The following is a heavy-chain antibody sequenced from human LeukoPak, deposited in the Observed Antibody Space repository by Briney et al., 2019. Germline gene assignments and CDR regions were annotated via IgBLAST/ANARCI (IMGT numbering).Heavy chain of an antibody. CDR2: TNGATGNT. D-gene: IGHD4-23*01. CDR1: GYSYTNYA. J-gene: IGHJ4*02. CDR3: ERSPGGNARTWLDY. Sequence: GASVKVSCKASGYSYTNYALHWVRQAPGQRLEWMGWTNGATGNTRFSQDFQGRLTSTIDTSASTSYMELSSLRSEDTAVYSCERSPGGNARTWLDYWGQGALVTVSS. V-gene: IGHV1-3*02.